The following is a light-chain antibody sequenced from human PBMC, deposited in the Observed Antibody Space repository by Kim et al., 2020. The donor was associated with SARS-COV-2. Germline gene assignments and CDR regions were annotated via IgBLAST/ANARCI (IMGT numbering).Light chain of an antibody. Sequence: AAVRDIVTITCRARKDISRYLNWYQQKPGKAPKLLIYTASSLQSGVPSRFTGSGSETDFTLTISSLQPEDFATYYCQQTYSASRTFGQGTKVDIK. CDR2: TAS. J-gene: IGKJ1*01. V-gene: IGKV1-39*01. CDR3: QQTYSASRT. CDR1: KDISRY.